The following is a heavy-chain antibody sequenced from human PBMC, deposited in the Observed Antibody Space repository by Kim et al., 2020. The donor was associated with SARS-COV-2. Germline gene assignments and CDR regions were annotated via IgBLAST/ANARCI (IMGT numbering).Heavy chain of an antibody. Sequence: GGSLRLSCTASGFIFGDSVMSWVRQAPGKGLEWVGFIRNRADGGTTEHAASVKGRFTISRDDFKSIAYLQMNSLKTEDTAVYYCTRLDYNYFGYWGQGTLVTVSS. D-gene: IGHD4-4*01. V-gene: IGHV3-49*04. CDR3: TRLDYNYFGY. J-gene: IGHJ4*02. CDR2: IRNRADGGTT. CDR1: GFIFGDSV.